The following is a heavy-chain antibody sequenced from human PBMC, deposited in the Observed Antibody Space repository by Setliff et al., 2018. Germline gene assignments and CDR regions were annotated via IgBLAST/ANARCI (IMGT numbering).Heavy chain of an antibody. CDR3: ARDRIGPFLSYMDG. Sequence: GGSLRLSCAASGFNFGAYVMHWVRQAPGKGLEWVALISYDATKKYYADILEGRFTISRDNSRNTMYLQMNSLRGEDTAVYYCARDRIGPFLSYMDGWGKGTTVTVSS. CDR1: GFNFGAYV. J-gene: IGHJ6*03. CDR2: ISYDATKK. V-gene: IGHV3-30*03. D-gene: IGHD3-3*02.